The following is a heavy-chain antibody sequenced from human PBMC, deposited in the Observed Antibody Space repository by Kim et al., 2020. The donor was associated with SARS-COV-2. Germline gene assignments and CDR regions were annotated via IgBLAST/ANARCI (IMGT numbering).Heavy chain of an antibody. D-gene: IGHD3-10*01. CDR3: ARAPLDRGVYYFDY. V-gene: IGHV4-30-2*01. J-gene: IGHJ4*02. Sequence: HNPALESQVTLSADVSKNQSSLKLTSVTAADTAVYHCARAPLDRGVYYFDYWGQGVLVTVSS.